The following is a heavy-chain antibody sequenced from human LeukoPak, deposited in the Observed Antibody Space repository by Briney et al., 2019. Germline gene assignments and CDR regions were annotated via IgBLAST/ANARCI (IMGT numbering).Heavy chain of an antibody. V-gene: IGHV3-53*01. CDR2: IYSGGST. D-gene: IGHD6-19*01. CDR1: GFTVSSNY. J-gene: IGHJ6*02. Sequence: GGSLRLSCAASGFTVSSNYMSWVRQAPGKGLEWVSVIYSGGSTYHADSVKGRFTISRDNSKNTLYLQMNSLRAEDTAVYYCASSRGWYRYGMDVWGQGTTVTVSS. CDR3: ASSRGWYRYGMDV.